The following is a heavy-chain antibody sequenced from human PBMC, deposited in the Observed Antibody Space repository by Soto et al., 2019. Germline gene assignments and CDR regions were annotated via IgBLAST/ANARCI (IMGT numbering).Heavy chain of an antibody. CDR1: GFSFSTYA. Sequence: EVQLLESGGGLVQPGGSLRLSCAASGFSFSTYAMTWVRQAPGKGLEWVSTITPSGGNTYYADSVKVRFTITRDNSENTLFLNMNSLRAEDTAVYYCAGRYCPNGVCYTNFYYYRDIWGEGTSVTVSS. D-gene: IGHD2-8*01. CDR2: ITPSGGNT. CDR3: AGRYCPNGVCYTNFYYYRDI. V-gene: IGHV3-23*01. J-gene: IGHJ6*03.